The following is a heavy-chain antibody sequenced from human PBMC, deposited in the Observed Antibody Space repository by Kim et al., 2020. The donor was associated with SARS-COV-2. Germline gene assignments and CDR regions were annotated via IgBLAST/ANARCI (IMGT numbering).Heavy chain of an antibody. CDR2: INPNSGGT. D-gene: IGHD3-22*01. CDR1: GYTFTGYY. V-gene: IGHV1-2*06. Sequence: ASVKVSCKASGYTFTGYYMHWVRQAPGQGLEWMGRINPNSGGTNYAQKFQGRVTMTRDTSISTAYMELSRLRSDDTAVYYCAREMDYYDSSGLPDYWGQGTLVTVSS. CDR3: AREMDYYDSSGLPDY. J-gene: IGHJ4*02.